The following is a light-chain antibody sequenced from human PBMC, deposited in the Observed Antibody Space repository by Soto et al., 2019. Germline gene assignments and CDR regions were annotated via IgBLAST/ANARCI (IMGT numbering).Light chain of an antibody. CDR1: QSVLYSSNNKNY. J-gene: IGKJ1*01. CDR2: WAS. Sequence: DIVMTQSPDSLAVSLGERATINCKSSQSVLYSSNNKNYLAWYQQKPGQPPKLLIYWASTRESGVPDRFSGSGSGTDFTLTISSLQAEDVAVYYGQQYYTTPPTFGQGTKVAIK. V-gene: IGKV4-1*01. CDR3: QQYYTTPPT.